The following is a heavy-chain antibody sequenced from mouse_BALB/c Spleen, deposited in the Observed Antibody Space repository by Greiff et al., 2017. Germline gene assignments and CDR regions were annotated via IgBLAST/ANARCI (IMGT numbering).Heavy chain of an antibody. CDR1: GFTFSSYG. D-gene: IGHD2-14*01. Sequence: EVKVVESGGGLVQPGGSLKLSCAASGFTFSSYGMSWVRQTPDKRLELVATINSNGGSTYDPESVKGRFTISRDNAKNTLYLQMSSLKSEDTAMYYGARDGNRYDGGYDLDYWGQGTTLTVSS. CDR2: INSNGGST. V-gene: IGHV5-6-3*01. CDR3: ARDGNRYDGGYDLDY. J-gene: IGHJ2*01.